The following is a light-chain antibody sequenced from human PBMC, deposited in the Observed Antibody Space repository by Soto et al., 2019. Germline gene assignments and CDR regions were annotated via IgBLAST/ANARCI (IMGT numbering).Light chain of an antibody. J-gene: IGKJ5*01. Sequence: VLTQSPATLYLSPGERATLSCRASQSVSSYLSWYQQKPGQAPRLLLYDASIMATGIPARFSGSGSGTDFTLTISSLEPEDFAGYFCQQRSNWTPEITFGQGTRLEIK. CDR2: DAS. CDR1: QSVSSY. V-gene: IGKV3-11*01. CDR3: QQRSNWTPEIT.